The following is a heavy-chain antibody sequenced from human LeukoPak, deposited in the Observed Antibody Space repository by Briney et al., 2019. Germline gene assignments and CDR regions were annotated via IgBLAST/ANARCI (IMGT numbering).Heavy chain of an antibody. CDR1: GFTFSNNG. Sequence: GGSLRLSCAASGFTFSNNGMHWVRQTPGKGLERVANIKEDGNEKYYMDSVKGRFTISRDNAKNSLYLQMNSLRAEDTAVYYCARGGKTKLTYWGQGTLSPSPQ. V-gene: IGHV3-7*01. CDR2: IKEDGNEK. D-gene: IGHD4-11*01. J-gene: IGHJ4*02. CDR3: ARGGKTKLTY.